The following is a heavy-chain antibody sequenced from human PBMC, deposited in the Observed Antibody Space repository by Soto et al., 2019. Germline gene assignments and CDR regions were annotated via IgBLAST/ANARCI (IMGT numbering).Heavy chain of an antibody. CDR2: ISSSSSTI. Sequence: EVQLVESGGGLVQPGGSLRLSCAASGFTFSSYSMNWVRQAPGKGLEWVSYISSSSSTIYYADSVKGRFTISRDNAKNTLYLQMNSLRAEDTAVYYCARDLEGGFAYWGQRSLVTVSS. CDR3: ARDLEGGFAY. CDR1: GFTFSSYS. D-gene: IGHD2-15*01. J-gene: IGHJ4*02. V-gene: IGHV3-48*01.